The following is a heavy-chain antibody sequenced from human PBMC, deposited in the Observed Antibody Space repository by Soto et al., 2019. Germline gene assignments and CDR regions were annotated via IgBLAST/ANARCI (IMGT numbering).Heavy chain of an antibody. D-gene: IGHD4-17*01. Sequence: GGSLRLSCAASGFTFSSYWMHWVRQAPGKGLVWVSRINSDGSSTSYADSVKGRFTISRDNAKNTLYLQMNSLRAEDTAVYYCARGHRTVTLYYYYYYGMDVWGQAITVPV. V-gene: IGHV3-74*01. CDR2: INSDGSST. J-gene: IGHJ6*02. CDR1: GFTFSSYW. CDR3: ARGHRTVTLYYYYYYGMDV.